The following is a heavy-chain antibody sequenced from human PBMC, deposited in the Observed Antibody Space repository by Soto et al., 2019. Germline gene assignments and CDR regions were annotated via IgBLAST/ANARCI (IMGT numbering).Heavy chain of an antibody. V-gene: IGHV1-2*07. CDR1: GYTFTDYY. D-gene: IGHD3-16*01. CDR2: VDPNSGGT. Sequence: QVQLVQSGAEVNKPGASVRVSCKAPGYTFTDYYLHWVRQAPGQGLEGMVWVDPNSGGTQYAGKFQGRVTMTRDTSTSTAYMEMSRLKSDDTAIYYCARDSPLITGWFDPWGQGTLVTVS. CDR3: ARDSPLITGWFDP. J-gene: IGHJ5*02.